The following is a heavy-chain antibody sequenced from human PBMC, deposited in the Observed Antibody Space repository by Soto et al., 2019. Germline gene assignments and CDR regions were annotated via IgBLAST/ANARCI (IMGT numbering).Heavy chain of an antibody. CDR1: GFTFSSYG. V-gene: IGHV3-33*01. J-gene: IGHJ6*02. CDR2: IWYDGSNK. Sequence: QVQLVESGGGVDQPGRSLRLSCAASGFTFSSYGMHWVRQAPGKGLEWVAVIWYDGSNKYYADSVKGRFTISRDNSKNTLYLQMNSLRAEDTAVYYCARKGGYSNYYGMDVWGQGTTVTVSS. D-gene: IGHD4-4*01. CDR3: ARKGGYSNYYGMDV.